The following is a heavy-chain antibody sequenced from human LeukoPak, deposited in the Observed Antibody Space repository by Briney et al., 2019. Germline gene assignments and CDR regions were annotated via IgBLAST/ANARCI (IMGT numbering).Heavy chain of an antibody. D-gene: IGHD2-2*01. V-gene: IGHV3-11*04. J-gene: IGHJ4*02. CDR3: ARGRIVVVPAAPIDY. CDR2: ISSSGSTM. Sequence: GGSLRLSCAASGFTFSDYYMSWIRQAPGKGLEWVSHISSSGSTMYYADSVKGRFTISRDNARNSLYLQMNSLRAEDTAMYYCARGRIVVVPAAPIDYWGQGTLVTVSS. CDR1: GFTFSDYY.